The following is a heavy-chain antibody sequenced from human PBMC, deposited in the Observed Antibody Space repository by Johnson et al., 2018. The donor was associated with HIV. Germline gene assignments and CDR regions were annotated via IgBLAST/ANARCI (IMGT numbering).Heavy chain of an antibody. J-gene: IGHJ3*02. CDR2: IKQDGSEK. CDR3: AREEGACDI. CDR1: GFTFDSYW. Sequence: VQLVESGGGLVQPGGSLRLSCAASGFTFDSYWMSWVRQAPGKGLEWVANIKQDGSEKYYVDSVKGRFTISRDNSKNTLYLQMGSLRAEDTAVYYWAREEGACDIWGQGTMVTVSS. V-gene: IGHV3-7*01.